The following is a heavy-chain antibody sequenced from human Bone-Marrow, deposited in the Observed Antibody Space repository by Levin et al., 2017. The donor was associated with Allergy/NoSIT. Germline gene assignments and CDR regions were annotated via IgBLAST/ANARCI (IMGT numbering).Heavy chain of an antibody. CDR3: ARGGYSSSWDSNNWFDP. D-gene: IGHD6-13*01. CDR2: VNPSSGDT. Sequence: PGGSLRLSCTASGSTFSAYYIDWVRQAPGQGLEWVGSVNPSSGDTYYAHKFQGRVTMTRDTSITTVYMELASLESDDTAVYFCARGGYSSSWDSNNWFDPWGQGTLVTVSS. V-gene: IGHV1-2*07. J-gene: IGHJ5*02. CDR1: GSTFSAYY.